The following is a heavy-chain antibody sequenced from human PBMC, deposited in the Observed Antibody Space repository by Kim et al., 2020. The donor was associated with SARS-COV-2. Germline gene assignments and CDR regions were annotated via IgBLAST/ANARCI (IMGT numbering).Heavy chain of an antibody. D-gene: IGHD1-26*01. J-gene: IGHJ6*02. Sequence: YYGVTVKGRPTISRDTSKNTLFLQMNSLWAEDTAVYYCAKDVWDYSGMDAWGQGTTVTVSS. CDR3: AKDVWDYSGMDA. V-gene: IGHV3-23*01.